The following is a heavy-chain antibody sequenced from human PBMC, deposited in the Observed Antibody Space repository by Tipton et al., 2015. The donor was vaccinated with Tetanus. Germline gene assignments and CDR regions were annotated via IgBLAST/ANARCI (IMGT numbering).Heavy chain of an antibody. CDR2: IYYTAHT. CDR3: TGDDYYDTSLRDYYGMDV. Sequence: TLSLTCSVSGASINAGGYLWTWVRQHPGKGLEWIGNIYYTAHTSYTPSLNSRVSISVDTSMNHFSLRLTSVTAADTAVYFCTGDDYYDTSLRDYYGMDVWGPGTTVTVSS. V-gene: IGHV4-31*03. CDR1: GASINAGGYL. D-gene: IGHD3-22*01. J-gene: IGHJ6*02.